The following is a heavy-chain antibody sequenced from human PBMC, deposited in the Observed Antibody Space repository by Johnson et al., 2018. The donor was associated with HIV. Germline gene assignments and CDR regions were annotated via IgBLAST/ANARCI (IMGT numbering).Heavy chain of an antibody. Sequence: QEKLVESGGGVVQPGGSLRLSCAASGFTLNSYGMHWVRQAPGKGLEWVAFIRYDGSNTYYGDSMKGRFTISRDNARNSVFLQMNSLRADDTAVYYCARGAYYYLIWGQGTMVTVSS. J-gene: IGHJ3*01. V-gene: IGHV3-30*02. CDR1: GFTLNSYG. D-gene: IGHD3-22*01. CDR2: IRYDGSNT. CDR3: ARGAYYYLI.